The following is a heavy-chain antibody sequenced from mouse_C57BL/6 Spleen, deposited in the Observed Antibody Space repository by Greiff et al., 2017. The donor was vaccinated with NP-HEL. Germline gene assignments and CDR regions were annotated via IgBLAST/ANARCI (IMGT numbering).Heavy chain of an antibody. CDR3: TTFDGYYVY. D-gene: IGHD2-3*01. CDR1: GFNIKDDY. J-gene: IGHJ3*01. Sequence: EVQLQQSGAELVRPGASVKLSCTASGFNIKDDYMHWVKQRPEQGLEWIGWIDPGDGDTEYASKFQGKATITADTSSNTAYLQLSSLTSEDTSVYYCTTFDGYYVYWGQGTLVTVSA. CDR2: IDPGDGDT. V-gene: IGHV14-4*01.